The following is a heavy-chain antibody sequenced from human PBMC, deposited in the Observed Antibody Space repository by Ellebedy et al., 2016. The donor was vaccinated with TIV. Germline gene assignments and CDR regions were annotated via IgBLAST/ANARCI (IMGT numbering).Heavy chain of an antibody. D-gene: IGHD6-19*01. Sequence: MPSETLSLTCTVSGGSISSGGYYWIWIRQHPGKGLEWIGYIYYSGSTYYYPSLKSRVTISVDTSKNQFSLKLSSVTAADTAVYYCARAPLLPGIAVAGTREWFDPWGQGTLVTVSS. CDR1: GGSISSGGYY. CDR3: ARAPLLPGIAVAGTREWFDP. J-gene: IGHJ5*02. CDR2: IYYSGST. V-gene: IGHV4-31*03.